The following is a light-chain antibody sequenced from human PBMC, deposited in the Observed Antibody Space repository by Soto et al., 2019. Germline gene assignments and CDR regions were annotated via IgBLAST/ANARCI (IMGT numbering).Light chain of an antibody. CDR3: QQYNSYWRT. CDR1: QTISNW. V-gene: IGKV1-5*01. CDR2: DAS. Sequence: DIQMTQSPSTLSASVGDRVTITFLASQTISNWLAWYQQKPGKAPKLLIYDASSLESGVPSRFSGSGSGTEFTLTISSLQPDDFATYYCQQYNSYWRTFGQGTKVDI. J-gene: IGKJ1*01.